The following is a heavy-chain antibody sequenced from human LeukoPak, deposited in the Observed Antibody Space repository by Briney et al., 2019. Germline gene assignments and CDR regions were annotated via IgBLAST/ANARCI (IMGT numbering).Heavy chain of an antibody. CDR1: GFTFRSYA. CDR3: AKDVREWELCFDY. CDR2: ISGSGGTA. D-gene: IGHD1-26*01. V-gene: IGHV3-23*01. Sequence: GGSLRLSCAASGFTFRSYAMSWVRQAPGRGLEWVSIISGSGGTAYYADSVKGRFTISRDSSKNTLYLQMNSLRAEDTAVYYCAKDVREWELCFDYWGQGTLVTVSS. J-gene: IGHJ4*02.